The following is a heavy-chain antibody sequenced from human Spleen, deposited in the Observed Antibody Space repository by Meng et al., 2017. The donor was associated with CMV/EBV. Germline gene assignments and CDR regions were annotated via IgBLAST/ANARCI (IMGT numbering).Heavy chain of an antibody. J-gene: IGHJ4*02. CDR1: GGSISGYY. V-gene: IGHV4-59*01. Sequence: SETLSLTCTVSGGSISGYYWSWIRQPPGKGLEWIGWIYYSGSTNYNPSLKSRITTSLDTSKNQISLNLSYVTAADTAVYFCAREGRGYSAYDPLEYWGQGTLVTVSS. D-gene: IGHD5-12*01. CDR3: AREGRGYSAYDPLEY. CDR2: IYYSGST.